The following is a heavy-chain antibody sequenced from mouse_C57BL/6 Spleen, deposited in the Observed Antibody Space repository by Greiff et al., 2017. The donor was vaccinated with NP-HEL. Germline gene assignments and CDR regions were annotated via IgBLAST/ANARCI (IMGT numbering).Heavy chain of an antibody. CDR1: GYTFTSYW. CDR2: IYPGNSDT. D-gene: IGHD3-2*02. CDR3: TRGETAQAPWFAY. Sequence: VQLQQSGTVLARPGASVKMSCKTSGYTFTSYWMHWVKQRPGQGLEWIGAIYPGNSDTSYNQKFKGKAKLTAVTSASTAYMELSSLTNEDSAVYYCTRGETAQAPWFAYWGQGTLVTVSA. J-gene: IGHJ3*01. V-gene: IGHV1-5*01.